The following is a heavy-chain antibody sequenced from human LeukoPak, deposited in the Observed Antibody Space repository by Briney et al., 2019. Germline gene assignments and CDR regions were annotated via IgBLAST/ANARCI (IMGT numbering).Heavy chain of an antibody. CDR3: AKSGTSDWDWFDP. J-gene: IGHJ5*02. CDR2: VTGDGLTT. Sequence: GGSLRLSCAASGFTFNNYAMNWVRQAPGKGLEWVSIVTGDGLTTNYADSVRGRFTISRDNSKDRLHLQMNSLRAEDTAVYYCAKSGTSDWDWFDPWGQGTLVTVSS. CDR1: GFTFNNYA. D-gene: IGHD2-21*01. V-gene: IGHV3-23*01.